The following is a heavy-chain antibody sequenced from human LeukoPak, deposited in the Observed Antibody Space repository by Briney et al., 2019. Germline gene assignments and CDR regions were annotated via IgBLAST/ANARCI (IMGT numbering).Heavy chain of an antibody. V-gene: IGHV1-8*03. J-gene: IGHJ6*03. CDR2: MNPNTGNT. Sequence: ASVKVSCKASGYTFTSYDINWVRQATGQGLEWMGWMNPNTGNTGYAQKFQGKVTITRNTSISTVYMELSSLRSEDTAVYYCARGVGATISYYHYYIDVWGKGTTVTVSS. D-gene: IGHD1-26*01. CDR3: ARGVGATISYYHYYIDV. CDR1: GYTFTSYD.